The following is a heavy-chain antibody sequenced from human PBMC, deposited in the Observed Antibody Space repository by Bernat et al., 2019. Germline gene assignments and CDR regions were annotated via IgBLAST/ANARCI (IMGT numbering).Heavy chain of an antibody. D-gene: IGHD6-13*01. J-gene: IGHJ4*02. CDR2: ISYDGSKK. CDR1: GFTFSNYG. V-gene: IGHV3-30*18. CDR3: AKDRRSSWSFDY. Sequence: QVQLVESGGGVVQPGGSLRLACAASGFTFSNYGMHWVRQAPGKGLEWVAVISYDGSKKCYVDSVKGRFTISRDNSKNTLPLQMDSLRPEDTAMYYCAKDRRSSWSFDYWGQGTLVTVSS.